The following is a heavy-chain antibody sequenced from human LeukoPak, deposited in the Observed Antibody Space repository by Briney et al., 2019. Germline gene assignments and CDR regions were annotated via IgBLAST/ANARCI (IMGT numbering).Heavy chain of an antibody. CDR3: ARLTTTVTPWSRVDGNY. Sequence: SETLSLTCTVSGYSISSGYYWGWIRQPPGKGLEWIGSIYHSGSTNYNPSLKSRVTISVDTSKNQFSLKLSSVTAADTAVYYCARLTTTVTPWSRVDGNYWGQGTLVTVSS. V-gene: IGHV4-38-2*02. J-gene: IGHJ4*02. CDR2: IYHSGST. D-gene: IGHD4-17*01. CDR1: GYSISSGYY.